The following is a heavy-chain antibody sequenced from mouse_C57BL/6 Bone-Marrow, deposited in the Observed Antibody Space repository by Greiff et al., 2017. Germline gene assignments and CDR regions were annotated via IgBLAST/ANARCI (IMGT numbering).Heavy chain of an antibody. CDR2: ISDGGSYT. V-gene: IGHV5-4*01. CDR1: GFTFSSYA. Sequence: EVKLVESGGGLVKPGGSLKLSCAASGFTFSSYAMSWVRQTPEKRLEWVATISDGGSYTYYPDNVKGRFTISRDNAKNNLYLQMSHLKSEDTAMYYCARDGYFFAYWGQGTLVTVSA. D-gene: IGHD2-3*01. J-gene: IGHJ3*01. CDR3: ARDGYFFAY.